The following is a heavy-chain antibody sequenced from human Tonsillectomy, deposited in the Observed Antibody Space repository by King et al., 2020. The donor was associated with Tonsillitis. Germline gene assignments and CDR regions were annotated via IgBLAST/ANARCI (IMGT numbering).Heavy chain of an antibody. CDR2: ISWNSGSI. Sequence: QLVQSGGGLVQPGRSLRLSCAASGFTFDDYAMHWVRQAPGKGLEWVSGISWNSGSIGYADSVKGRFTISRDNAMNSLYLQVNSLRAEDTAFYYCAKEVYESSGYGMDVWGQGTTVTVSS. D-gene: IGHD3-22*01. V-gene: IGHV3-9*01. J-gene: IGHJ6*02. CDR1: GFTFDDYA. CDR3: AKEVYESSGYGMDV.